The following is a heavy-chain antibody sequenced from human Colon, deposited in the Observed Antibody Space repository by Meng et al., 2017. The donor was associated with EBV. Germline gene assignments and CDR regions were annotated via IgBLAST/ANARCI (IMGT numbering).Heavy chain of an antibody. CDR1: GDSITSGDYS. Sequence: QVRLQVPGPGVVRPSQTLSLTCAVSGDSITSGDYSWTWIRQPPGKGLEWIGYIYHGVSIYYNPSPRSRVTISVDKSRNQFSLKLTSVSAADTAVYYCVRDTRRGGGWFDPWGQGTLVTVSS. CDR3: VRDTRRGGGWFDP. V-gene: IGHV4-30-2*01. CDR2: IYHGVSI. D-gene: IGHD3-10*01. J-gene: IGHJ5*02.